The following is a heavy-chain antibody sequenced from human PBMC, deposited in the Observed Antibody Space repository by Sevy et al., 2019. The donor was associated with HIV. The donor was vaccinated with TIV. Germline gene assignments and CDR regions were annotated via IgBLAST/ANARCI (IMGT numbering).Heavy chain of an antibody. Sequence: GGSLRLSCAASGFTFDSYAMHWVRQVAGKGLEWVSTISGSGYATYYADSVKGRFIISRETSRNTLYLQMNSLRVEVSAVYFCAKDRVTVFGVVVTFDSWGQGTLVTVSS. CDR1: GFTFDSYA. D-gene: IGHD3-3*01. CDR3: AKDRVTVFGVVVTFDS. V-gene: IGHV3-23*01. CDR2: ISGSGYAT. J-gene: IGHJ4*02.